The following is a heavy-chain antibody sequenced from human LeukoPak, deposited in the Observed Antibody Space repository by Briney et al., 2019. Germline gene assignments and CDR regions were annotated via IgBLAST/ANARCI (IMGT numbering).Heavy chain of an antibody. CDR2: IRGSGGST. CDR1: GFTFRIYA. Sequence: GGSLRLSCAASGFTFRIYAMTWVRQSPGKGLEWVSAIRGSGGSTYYADSVKGRFTISRDNSKNTLYLQMNSLRSEDTAMYYCAREAITIFGVVRTQTTTRPHRFDPWGQGTLVTVSS. J-gene: IGHJ5*02. D-gene: IGHD3-3*01. V-gene: IGHV3-23*01. CDR3: AREAITIFGVVRTQTTTRPHRFDP.